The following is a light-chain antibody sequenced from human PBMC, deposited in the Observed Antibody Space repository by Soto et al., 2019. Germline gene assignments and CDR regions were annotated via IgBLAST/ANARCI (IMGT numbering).Light chain of an antibody. J-gene: IGKJ5*01. CDR1: QSVRNNN. V-gene: IGKV3-20*01. CDR2: GAS. CDR3: QQYGSSAPIT. Sequence: EIVLTQSTGTLSLSPGERATLSCRASQSVRNNNLNWHQQKAGQAPRLLIYGASIRATGIPDRFSGSGSGTDFTLTISRLEPEDFALYFCQQYGSSAPITFGQGTDWRL.